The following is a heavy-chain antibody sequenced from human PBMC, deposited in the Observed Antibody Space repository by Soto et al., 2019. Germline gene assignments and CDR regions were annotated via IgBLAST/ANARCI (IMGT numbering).Heavy chain of an antibody. V-gene: IGHV3-11*01. D-gene: IGHD1-1*01. CDR3: ARGGEGLERSYAFNI. CDR1: GFTFSDFY. Sequence: QGQLVESGGGVVKPGGSLRLACAASGFTFSDFYMSWIRQAPGKGLEWVSYISSSGSSIYYADSVKGRFTISRENAKKSLFLQMNSLRGEETALYYCARGGEGLERSYAFNIWGQGTLVTVSS. J-gene: IGHJ3*02. CDR2: ISSSGSSI.